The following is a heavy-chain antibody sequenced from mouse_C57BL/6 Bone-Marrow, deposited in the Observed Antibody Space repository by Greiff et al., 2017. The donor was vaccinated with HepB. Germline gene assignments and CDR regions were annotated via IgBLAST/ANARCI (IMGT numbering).Heavy chain of an antibody. CDR1: GFTFSSYT. CDR2: ISGGGGNT. Sequence: EVQLVESGGGLVKPGGSLKLSCAASGFTFSSYTMSWVRQTPEKRLEWVATISGGGGNTYYPDSVKGRFTISRDNAKNTLYLQMSSLRSEDTALYYCARHGDGSSYWFAYWGQGTLVTVSA. J-gene: IGHJ3*01. D-gene: IGHD1-1*01. CDR3: ARHGDGSSYWFAY. V-gene: IGHV5-9*01.